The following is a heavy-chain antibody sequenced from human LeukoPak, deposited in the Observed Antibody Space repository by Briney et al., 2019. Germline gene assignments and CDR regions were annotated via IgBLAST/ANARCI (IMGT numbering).Heavy chain of an antibody. Sequence: ASVKVSCKASGYAFTGYYMHWVRQATGQGLEWMGWINPTSGGTNYAQKFQGRVTMTRDTSISTAYMELSRLTSDDTAVYYCARADYGHYFDYWGQGTLVTVSS. J-gene: IGHJ4*02. D-gene: IGHD4-17*01. CDR3: ARADYGHYFDY. CDR2: INPTSGGT. CDR1: GYAFTGYY. V-gene: IGHV1-2*02.